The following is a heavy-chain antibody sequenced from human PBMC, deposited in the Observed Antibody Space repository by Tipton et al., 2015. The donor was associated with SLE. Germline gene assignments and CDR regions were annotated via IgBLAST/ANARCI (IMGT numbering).Heavy chain of an antibody. CDR1: GDSVFSDSAA. D-gene: IGHD2-21*01. CDR2: TYYRSQWYN. Sequence: GLVKPSQTLSLTCAISGDSVFSDSAAWNWIRQSPSRGLEWLGRTYYRSQWYNEYAVSVESRITINPDTSSNQFSLQLNSVTPEDTAVYYCARGQCGGDCYDYWGQGALVTVSS. CDR3: ARGQCGGDCYDY. V-gene: IGHV6-1*01. J-gene: IGHJ4*02.